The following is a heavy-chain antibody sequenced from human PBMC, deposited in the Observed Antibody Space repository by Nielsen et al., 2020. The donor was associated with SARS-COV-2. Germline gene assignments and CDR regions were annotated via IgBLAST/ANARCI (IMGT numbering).Heavy chain of an antibody. CDR1: GYTFTGYY. J-gene: IGHJ6*02. CDR2: INPNSGGT. V-gene: IGHV1-2*04. Sequence: ASVKVSCKASGYTFTGYYMHWVRQAPGQGLEWMGWINPNSGGTNYAQKFQGWVTMTRDTSISTAYMELSRLRSEDTAVYYCARDGRIAARASYYYYYGMDVWGQGTTVTVSS. CDR3: ARDGRIAARASYYYYYGMDV. D-gene: IGHD6-6*01.